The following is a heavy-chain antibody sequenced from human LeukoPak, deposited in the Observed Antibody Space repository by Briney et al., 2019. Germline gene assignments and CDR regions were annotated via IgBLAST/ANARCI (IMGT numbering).Heavy chain of an antibody. CDR1: GGSISSYY. Sequence: PSETLSLTCTVSGGSISSYYWSWIRRPPGKGLEWIGYIYYSGSTNYNPSLNSRVTISVDTSKNQFSLKLSSVTAADTAVYYCARHMGSSWDLNFDYWGQGTLVTVSS. J-gene: IGHJ4*02. CDR2: IYYSGST. CDR3: ARHMGSSWDLNFDY. V-gene: IGHV4-59*08. D-gene: IGHD6-13*01.